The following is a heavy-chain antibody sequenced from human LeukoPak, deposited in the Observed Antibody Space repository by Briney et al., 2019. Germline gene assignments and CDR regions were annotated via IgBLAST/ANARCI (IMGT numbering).Heavy chain of an antibody. V-gene: IGHV3-30-3*01. D-gene: IGHD6-13*01. J-gene: IGHJ4*02. CDR3: AREAAAAVYVDY. Sequence: GGSLRLSCAASGFTFSSYAMRWVRQAPGEGLEWVAVISYDGSNKYYADSVKGRCTISRDNSKNTLDLQMNSLRDEDTAVYYCAREAAAAVYVDYWGQGTLVTVSS. CDR1: GFTFSSYA. CDR2: ISYDGSNK.